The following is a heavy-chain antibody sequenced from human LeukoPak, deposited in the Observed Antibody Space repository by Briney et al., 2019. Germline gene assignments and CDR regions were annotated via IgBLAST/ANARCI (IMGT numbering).Heavy chain of an antibody. CDR1: GFTFDDYA. CDR2: ISWNSGSI. V-gene: IGHV3-9*01. Sequence: GGSLRLSCAASGFTFDDYAMHWVRQAPGKGLEWVSGISWNSGSIGYADSVKGRFTISRDNAKNSLYLQMNSLRAEDTALYYCAKETIPYSSSFDYFDYWGQGTLVTVSS. CDR3: AKETIPYSSSFDYFDY. J-gene: IGHJ4*02. D-gene: IGHD6-13*01.